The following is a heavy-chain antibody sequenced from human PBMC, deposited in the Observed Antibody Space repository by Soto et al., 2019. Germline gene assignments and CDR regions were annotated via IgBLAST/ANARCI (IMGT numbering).Heavy chain of an antibody. CDR1: GGTCSTYA. D-gene: IGHD3-22*01. V-gene: IGHV1-69*13. Sequence: SSVKVSCKASGGTCSTYAISWVRRAPVQGLEWMGGLIPHFQTASYAQKFQGRVTITADESTSTAYMELSSLRSEDTAVYYCSRDRGRDYYYDSCGYSVPYYPFDIWGQGTMVTVSS. CDR3: SRDRGRDYYYDSCGYSVPYYPFDI. CDR2: LIPHFQTA. J-gene: IGHJ3*02.